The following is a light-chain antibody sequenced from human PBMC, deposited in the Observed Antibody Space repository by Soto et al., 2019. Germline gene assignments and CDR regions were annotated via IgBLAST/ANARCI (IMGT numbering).Light chain of an antibody. J-gene: IGKJ4*01. CDR3: QQYDNLPVT. CDR2: DAS. Sequence: DIRMTQSPSSLSASVGDRVTITCQASQDISKYLNWYQQKPGKAPKLLIYDASNLETGVPSRFSGSGSGTDFTFTISSLQPEDIATYYCQQYDNLPVTFGGGTKVESK. V-gene: IGKV1-33*01. CDR1: QDISKY.